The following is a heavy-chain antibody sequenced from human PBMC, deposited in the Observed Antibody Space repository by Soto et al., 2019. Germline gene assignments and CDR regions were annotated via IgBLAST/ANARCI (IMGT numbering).Heavy chain of an antibody. CDR2: ISYDGSNK. J-gene: IGHJ4*02. CDR1: GFTFSSYA. CDR3: ARDREERQAGYFDWLFTTSLDY. D-gene: IGHD3-9*01. Sequence: GGSLRLSCAASGFTFSSYAMHWVRQAPGKGLEWVAVISYDGSNKYYADSVKGRFTISRDNSKNTLYLQMNSLRAEDTAVYYCARDREERQAGYFDWLFTTSLDYWGQGTLVTVSS. V-gene: IGHV3-30-3*01.